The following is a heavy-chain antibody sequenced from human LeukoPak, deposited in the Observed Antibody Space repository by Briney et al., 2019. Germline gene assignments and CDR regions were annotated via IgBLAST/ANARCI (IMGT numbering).Heavy chain of an antibody. CDR1: GGSISSSSYY. CDR2: IYYSGST. Sequence: SETLSLTCTVSGGSISSSSYYWGWIRQPPGKGLKWIGSIYYSGSTYYNPSLKSRVTISVDTSKNQFSLKLSSVTAADTAVYYCARLRIAAAGTDDYFDYWGQGTLVTVSS. D-gene: IGHD6-13*01. CDR3: ARLRIAAAGTDDYFDY. V-gene: IGHV4-39*07. J-gene: IGHJ4*02.